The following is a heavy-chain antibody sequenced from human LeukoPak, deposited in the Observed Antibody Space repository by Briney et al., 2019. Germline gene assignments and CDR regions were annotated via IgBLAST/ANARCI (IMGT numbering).Heavy chain of an antibody. D-gene: IGHD2-2*02. J-gene: IGHJ4*02. V-gene: IGHV1-46*01. Sequence: ASVKVSCTASGYTFTSYYMHWVRQAPGQGLEWMGIIDPSGGSTSYAQKFQGRVTMTRDTSISTAYMELSRLRSDDTAVYYCASGYCSSTSCYTNNYWGQGTLVTVSS. CDR2: IDPSGGST. CDR1: GYTFTSYY. CDR3: ASGYCSSTSCYTNNY.